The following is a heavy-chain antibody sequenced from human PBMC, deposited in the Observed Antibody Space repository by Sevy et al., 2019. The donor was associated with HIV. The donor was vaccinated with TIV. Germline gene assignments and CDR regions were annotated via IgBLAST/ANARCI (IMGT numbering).Heavy chain of an antibody. D-gene: IGHD6-19*01. Sequence: GESLKISCAASGFTFSNYAMNWVRQAPGKGLEWVSGISGTGGSGDKTNYADSVKGRFTISRDDSKNSLYLQMNSLRAEDTAVYYCAGWSSAWTLFDYWGQGTLVTVSS. CDR3: AGWSSAWTLFDY. V-gene: IGHV3-23*01. CDR2: ISGTGGSGDKT. J-gene: IGHJ4*02. CDR1: GFTFSNYA.